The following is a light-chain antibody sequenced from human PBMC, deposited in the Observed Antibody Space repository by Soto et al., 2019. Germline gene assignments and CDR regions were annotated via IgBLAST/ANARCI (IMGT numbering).Light chain of an antibody. V-gene: IGKV1-5*03. CDR3: QQYDSKPYS. CDR2: KAS. Sequence: DIQMTQYPSTLSASVGDRVTISCRASRSISIWLSWYQQQPGKAHKVLIQKASNLESGVPSRFSGSGSGTEFTLTITSLQPDDFATYYCQQYDSKPYSFGQGTKLEIK. J-gene: IGKJ2*01. CDR1: RSISIW.